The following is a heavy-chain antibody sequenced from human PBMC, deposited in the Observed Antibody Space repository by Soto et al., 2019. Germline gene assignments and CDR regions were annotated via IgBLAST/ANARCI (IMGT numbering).Heavy chain of an antibody. V-gene: IGHV4-59*01. CDR1: GGSISSYY. D-gene: IGHD4-4*01. Sequence: SVTQSLTSTVSGGSISSYYWSWIRQPQGKGLEWIGYIYYSGSTNYNPSLKSRVTISVDTSKNQFSLKLSSVTAADTAVYYCARESRATVRAPIYFDYWGQGTLVTVSS. J-gene: IGHJ4*02. CDR3: ARESRATVRAPIYFDY. CDR2: IYYSGST.